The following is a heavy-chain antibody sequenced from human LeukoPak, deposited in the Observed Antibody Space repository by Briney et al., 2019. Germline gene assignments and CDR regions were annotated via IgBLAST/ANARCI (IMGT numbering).Heavy chain of an antibody. J-gene: IGHJ4*02. CDR2: INHSGST. CDR3: ARTRRLGICDY. D-gene: IGHD3-16*01. CDR1: GGSISSSNW. V-gene: IGHV4-4*02. Sequence: SGTLSLTCAVSGGSISSSNWWSWVRQPPGKGLEWIGEINHSGSTNYNPSLKSRVTISVDTSKNQFSLKLSSVTAADTAVYYCARTRRLGICDYWGQGTLVTVSS.